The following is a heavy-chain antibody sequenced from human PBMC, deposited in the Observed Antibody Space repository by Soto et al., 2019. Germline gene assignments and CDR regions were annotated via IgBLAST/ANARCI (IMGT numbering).Heavy chain of an antibody. CDR2: ISRNGGSR. V-gene: IGHV3-64D*06. J-gene: IGHJ3*02. CDR1: GFTLCSHA. Sequence: GSLRLSCSASGFTLCSHAMQWVRQAPGEGLEYVSAISRNGGSRYYSDYVKGRFPISRKNSKNTLYLQMSSLRAEDTAVFYCLKGKTAAGSFDSFDIWGQGTMVTVSS. D-gene: IGHD6-13*01. CDR3: LKGKTAAGSFDSFDI.